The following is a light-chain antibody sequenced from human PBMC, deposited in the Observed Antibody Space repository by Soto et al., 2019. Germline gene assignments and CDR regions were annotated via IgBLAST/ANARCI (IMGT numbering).Light chain of an antibody. V-gene: IGKV3D-15*01. J-gene: IGKJ5*01. Sequence: EIVMTQSPATLSVSPGERATLSCRASQRVSSNLAWYQQKPGQAPRLLIYDASTRATGIPARFSGSGSGTEFTLTISSLQSEDSAVYYCQQYNNWPPITFGQGTRLEIK. CDR3: QQYNNWPPIT. CDR1: QRVSSN. CDR2: DAS.